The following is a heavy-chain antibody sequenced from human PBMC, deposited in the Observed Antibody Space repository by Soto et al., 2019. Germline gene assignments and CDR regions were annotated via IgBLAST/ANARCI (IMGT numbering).Heavy chain of an antibody. CDR1: GFTFSSYV. J-gene: IGHJ4*02. CDR2: ISGIGGGT. D-gene: IGHD2-15*01. V-gene: IGHV3-23*01. Sequence: GGSLRLSCAASGFTFSSYVMAWVRQAPGKGLEWVSAISGIGGGTYHADSVKGRFTISRDNSKNTLYLQMNSLRAEDTAVYYCAKGSGGIRPYYFDYWGQGTLVTVSS. CDR3: AKGSGGIRPYYFDY.